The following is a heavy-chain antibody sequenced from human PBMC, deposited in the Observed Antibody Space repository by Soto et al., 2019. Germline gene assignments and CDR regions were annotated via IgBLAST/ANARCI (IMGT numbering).Heavy chain of an antibody. CDR3: VRHLYYYDTSGYFDAFDI. CDR2: IYYSGST. V-gene: IGHV4-39*01. CDR1: GGSVSSRSYY. J-gene: IGHJ3*02. Sequence: PSETLSLTCTVSGGSVSSRSYYWGWIRQAPGGGLGWIGRIYYSGSTYYNPSLKSRVTISVDTSKNQFSLKLSSVTAADTAVYYCVRHLYYYDTSGYFDAFDIWGQGTMVTV. D-gene: IGHD3-22*01.